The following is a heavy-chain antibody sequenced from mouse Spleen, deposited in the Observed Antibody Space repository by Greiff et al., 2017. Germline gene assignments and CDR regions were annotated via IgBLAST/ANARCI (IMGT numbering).Heavy chain of an antibody. D-gene: IGHD3-3*01. CDR3: ARHLGYFDY. CDR2: ISSGGSYT. CDR1: GFTFSSYG. Sequence: VQLKESGGDLVKPGGSLKLSCAASGFTFSSYGMSWVRQTPDKRLEWVATISSGGSYTYYPDSVKGRFTISRDNGKNTLCLQMSSLKSEDTAMYYCARHLGYFDYWGQGTTLTVSS. J-gene: IGHJ2*01. V-gene: IGHV5-6*01.